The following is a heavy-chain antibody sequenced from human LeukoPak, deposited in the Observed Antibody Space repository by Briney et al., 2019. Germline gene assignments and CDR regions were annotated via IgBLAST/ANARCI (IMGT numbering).Heavy chain of an antibody. V-gene: IGHV5-51*03. CDR3: AREDAACGGDCYPIDY. Sequence: PGESLKISCKGSGYSFTSYWIGWVRQMPGKGLEWMGIIYPGDSDTRYSPSFQGQVTISADKSISTAYLQWSSLKASDTAMYYCAREDAACGGDCYPIDYSGQGTLVTVSS. D-gene: IGHD2-21*02. CDR1: GYSFTSYW. J-gene: IGHJ4*02. CDR2: IYPGDSDT.